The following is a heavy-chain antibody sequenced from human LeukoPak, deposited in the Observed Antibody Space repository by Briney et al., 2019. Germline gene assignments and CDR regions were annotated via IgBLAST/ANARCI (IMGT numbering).Heavy chain of an antibody. Sequence: PSETLSLTCTVSGGSISSSSYYWGWIRQPPGKGLEWIGSIYYSGSTYYNPSLKSRVTISVDTSKNQFSLKLSSVTAADTAVYYCARGWGYYGSGSFVIWGQGTMVTVSS. J-gene: IGHJ3*02. CDR3: ARGWGYYGSGSFVI. CDR1: GGSISSSSYY. V-gene: IGHV4-39*07. CDR2: IYYSGST. D-gene: IGHD3-10*01.